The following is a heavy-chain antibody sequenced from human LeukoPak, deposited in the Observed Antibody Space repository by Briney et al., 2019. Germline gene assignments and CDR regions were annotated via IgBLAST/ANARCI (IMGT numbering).Heavy chain of an antibody. V-gene: IGHV3-30*18. CDR1: GFTFSSYG. CDR2: ISFDGSNK. D-gene: IGHD3-22*01. CDR3: ANRYYESSPPFDY. Sequence: GGSLRLSCAASGFTFSSYGMHWVRQAPGKGLEWVAVISFDGSNKYYADSVKGRLTISRDNSKNTLYLQMNSLRAEDTAVYYCANRYYESSPPFDYWGQGTVVTVSS. J-gene: IGHJ4*02.